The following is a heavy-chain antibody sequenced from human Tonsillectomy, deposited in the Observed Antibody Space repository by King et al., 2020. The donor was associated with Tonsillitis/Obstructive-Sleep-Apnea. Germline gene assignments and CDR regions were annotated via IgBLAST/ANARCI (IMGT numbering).Heavy chain of an antibody. CDR2: IKQDGSEK. D-gene: IGHD1-26*01. CDR1: GFTFSSYW. J-gene: IGHJ4*02. Sequence: VQLVESGGGLVQPGGSLRLSCAASGFTFSSYWMSWVRQAPGKGLEWVANIKQDGSEKYYVDSVKGRFTISRDNAKNSLYLQMNSLRAEDTAVYYCARWFGYSGGYYAIPHFDYWGQGTLVTVSS. V-gene: IGHV3-7*03. CDR3: ARWFGYSGGYYAIPHFDY.